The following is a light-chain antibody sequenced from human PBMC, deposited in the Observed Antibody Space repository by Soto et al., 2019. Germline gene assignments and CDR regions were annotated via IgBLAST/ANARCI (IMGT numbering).Light chain of an antibody. V-gene: IGKV3-20*01. CDR1: QTISSFY. Sequence: EIVLTQSPGTLSLSPGERATLSCRASQTISSFYLAWYQQKPGQAPRLLIFAASRRATGIPDRFSGSGSGTEFTLTISSLQSGDLAVYYCQQYSSWYTFGQGTKLEIK. J-gene: IGKJ2*01. CDR2: AAS. CDR3: QQYSSWYT.